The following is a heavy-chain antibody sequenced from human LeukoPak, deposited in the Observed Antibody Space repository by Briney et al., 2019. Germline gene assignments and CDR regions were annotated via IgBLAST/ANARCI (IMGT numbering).Heavy chain of an antibody. D-gene: IGHD4-23*01. CDR1: GITFSSYW. CDR3: ARSAYPGNSVIED. Sequence: PGGSLRLSCAGSGITFSSYWMHWVRQAPGKGLVWVSRINSDGRSTNYADSVKGRFTISRDNAKNTLYLQMNSLRAEDTAVYYCARSAYPGNSVIEDWGRGPVVSVSS. J-gene: IGHJ4*02. CDR2: INSDGRST. V-gene: IGHV3-74*01.